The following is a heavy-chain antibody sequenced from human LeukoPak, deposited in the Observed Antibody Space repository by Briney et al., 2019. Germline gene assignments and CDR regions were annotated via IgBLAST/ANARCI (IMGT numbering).Heavy chain of an antibody. Sequence: SETLSLTCTVSGGSISSSSYYWGWIRQPPGKGLEWIGSIYYSGSTYYNPSLKSRVTISVDTSKNQFSLKLSSVTAADTAVYYCARHGREGSWNGVPSWFDPWGQGTLVTVSS. CDR2: IYYSGST. J-gene: IGHJ5*02. V-gene: IGHV4-39*01. D-gene: IGHD1-1*01. CDR3: ARHGREGSWNGVPSWFDP. CDR1: GGSISSSSYY.